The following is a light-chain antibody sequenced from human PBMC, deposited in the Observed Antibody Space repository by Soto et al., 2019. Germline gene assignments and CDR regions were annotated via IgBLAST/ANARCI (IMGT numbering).Light chain of an antibody. CDR3: QHYSMSPPFT. CDR1: QTISSNY. V-gene: IGKV3-20*01. Sequence: EIVLTQSPDTLSLSPGERATLSCRASQTISSNYLGWYQQKPGQAPRLLIYDASSRATGIPDRFSGSGSGTDFTLTISRLEPEDFAVYYCQHYSMSPPFTFGPGTKVDVK. CDR2: DAS. J-gene: IGKJ3*01.